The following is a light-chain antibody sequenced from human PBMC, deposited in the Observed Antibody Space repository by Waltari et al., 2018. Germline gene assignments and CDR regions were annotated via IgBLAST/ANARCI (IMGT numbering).Light chain of an antibody. Sequence: EIVLTQSPGTLSLSPGDRATLSCRASQSVSRTLAWYQQKPGQAPRLLIYEASSRATGIPDRFSGSGSGTDFSLTISRLEPEDFAVYYCQKYGTLPATFGQGTKVEIK. CDR2: EAS. CDR3: QKYGTLPAT. CDR1: QSVSRT. J-gene: IGKJ1*01. V-gene: IGKV3-20*01.